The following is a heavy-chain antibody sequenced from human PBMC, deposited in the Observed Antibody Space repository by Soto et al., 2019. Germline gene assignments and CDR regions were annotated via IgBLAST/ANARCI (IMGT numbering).Heavy chain of an antibody. CDR1: GGSFSSDA. CDR3: ARASRDSSGWDCDY. CDR2: IIPMFGSP. J-gene: IGHJ4*02. D-gene: IGHD6-19*01. V-gene: IGHV1-69*06. Sequence: ASVKVSSKASGGSFSSDAISWVRQPPGQGLEWMGAIIPMFGSPTEAQKFQGRVAITADKITSTVYMELSSLTSEDTPVHYWARASRDSSGWDCDYWGQGSLFSICS.